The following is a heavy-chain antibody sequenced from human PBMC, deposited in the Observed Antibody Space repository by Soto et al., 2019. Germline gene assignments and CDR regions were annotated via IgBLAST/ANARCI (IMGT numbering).Heavy chain of an antibody. CDR1: GFTFSSYS. D-gene: IGHD5-18*01. Sequence: PGGSLRLSCAASGFTFSSYSMNWVRQAPGKGLEWVSSISSSSYIYYADSVKGRFTISRDNAKNSLYLQMNSLRAEDTAVYYCARGYSYGLKYYYGMDVWGQGTTVTVSS. J-gene: IGHJ6*02. CDR2: ISSSSYI. V-gene: IGHV3-21*01. CDR3: ARGYSYGLKYYYGMDV.